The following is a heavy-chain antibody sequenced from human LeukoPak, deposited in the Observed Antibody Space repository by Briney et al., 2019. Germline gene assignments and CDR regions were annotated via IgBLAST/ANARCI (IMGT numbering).Heavy chain of an antibody. CDR2: INPNSGGT. J-gene: IGHJ4*02. V-gene: IGHV1-2*02. D-gene: IGHD7-27*01. Sequence: GASVKVSCKASGFTFTAYYMRWVRQAPGQGLEWMGWINPNSGGTNYAQKSQGRVTMTRDTSISTAYMELSRLRSDDTAVYYCARGPHWDPHFDYWGQGTLVTVSS. CDR3: ARGPHWDPHFDY. CDR1: GFTFTAYY.